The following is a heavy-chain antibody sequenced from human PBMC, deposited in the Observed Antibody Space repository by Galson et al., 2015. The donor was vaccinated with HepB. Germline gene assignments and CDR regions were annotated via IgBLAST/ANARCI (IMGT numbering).Heavy chain of an antibody. CDR2: IAYDGSKR. CDR1: GFNFRNYG. Sequence: SLRLSCAASGFNFRNYGMYWVRQAPGKGLEWVAVIAYDGSKRYYRDSVKGLFTISRDNPKNTLYLEMNSLRPEDTALYYCAKVDTIYGVDSFYGMHVWGQGSTVIVSS. V-gene: IGHV3-30*18. CDR3: AKVDTIYGVDSFYGMHV. J-gene: IGHJ6*02. D-gene: IGHD3-3*01.